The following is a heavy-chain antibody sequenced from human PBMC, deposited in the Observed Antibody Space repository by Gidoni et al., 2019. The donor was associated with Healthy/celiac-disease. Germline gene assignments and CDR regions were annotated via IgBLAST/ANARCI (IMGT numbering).Heavy chain of an antibody. D-gene: IGHD3-22*01. CDR1: GYTFLTYA. Sequence: QPVQSGAELKKPRASAKVSCKHSGYTFLTYAMRWVRQAPGQRLEWMGWINAGNGNTKYAQKFQGRVTITRDTAASTAYMELSSVRSEDTAVYYCARGRDRRADYYDSSGYYDYWGQGTLVTVSS. J-gene: IGHJ4*02. CDR2: INAGNGNT. V-gene: IGHV1-3*01. CDR3: ARGRDRRADYYDSSGYYDY.